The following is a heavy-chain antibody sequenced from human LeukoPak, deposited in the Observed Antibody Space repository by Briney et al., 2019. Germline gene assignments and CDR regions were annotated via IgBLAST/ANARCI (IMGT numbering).Heavy chain of an antibody. CDR1: GYSFTSYW. V-gene: IGHV5-51*01. D-gene: IGHD5-24*01. Sequence: PGESLKISCKGSGYSFTSYWIGWVRQMPGKGLEWRGIIYPGDSDTRYSPSFQGQVTISADKSISTAYLQWSSLKASDTAMYYCARQDIEMATNRNAFDIWGQGTMVTVSS. CDR2: IYPGDSDT. CDR3: ARQDIEMATNRNAFDI. J-gene: IGHJ3*02.